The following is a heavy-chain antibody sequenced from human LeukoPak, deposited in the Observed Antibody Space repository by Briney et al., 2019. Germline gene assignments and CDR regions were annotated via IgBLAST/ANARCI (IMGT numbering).Heavy chain of an antibody. J-gene: IGHJ4*02. D-gene: IGHD1-14*01. CDR3: ARETGYAFDY. CDR1: GFTFSSYG. Sequence: PGGSLRLSCAASGFTFSSYGMHWVRQAPGKGLEWVAFIRYDGSNKYYADSVKGRFTISRDNAKNSLYLQMNSLRAEDTAVYYCARETGYAFDYWGQGTLVTVSS. V-gene: IGHV3-30*02. CDR2: IRYDGSNK.